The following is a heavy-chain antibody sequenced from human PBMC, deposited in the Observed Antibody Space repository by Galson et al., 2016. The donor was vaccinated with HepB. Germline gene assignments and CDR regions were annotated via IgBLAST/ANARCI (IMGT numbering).Heavy chain of an antibody. CDR1: GLIYTHYA. D-gene: IGHD3-10*01. V-gene: IGHV3-23*01. CDR3: ARDRGYRALDL. CDR2: IDDSGDHI. Sequence: SLRLSCAVSGLIYTHYAMNWVRQAPGKGLEWVSIIDDSGDHIYYAESVKGRFTISRDKATNTLYLQMNSLRAEGTALYYCARDRGYRALDLWGQGTTFTVSS. J-gene: IGHJ3*01.